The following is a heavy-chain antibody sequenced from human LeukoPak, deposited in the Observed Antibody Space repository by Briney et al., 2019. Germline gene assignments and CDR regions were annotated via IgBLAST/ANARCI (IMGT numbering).Heavy chain of an antibody. D-gene: IGHD1-26*01. CDR1: GFTFSGYS. Sequence: GGSLRLSCAASGFTFSGYSMNWVRQAPGKGLEWVSYISSRGTTIYYADSVKGRFTISRDNAKKSLHLQMNSLKTEDTAVYYCAFVGGYSGGNNILDIWGQGTMVSVSS. J-gene: IGHJ3*02. V-gene: IGHV3-48*01. CDR3: AFVGGYSGGNNILDI. CDR2: ISSRGTTI.